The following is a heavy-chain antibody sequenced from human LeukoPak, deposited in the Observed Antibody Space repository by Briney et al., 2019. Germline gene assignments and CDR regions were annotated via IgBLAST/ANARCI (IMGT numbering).Heavy chain of an antibody. D-gene: IGHD5-12*01. J-gene: IGHJ6*03. CDR2: IYYSGST. Sequence: PSETLSLTCTVSGGSISSYYWSWIRQPPGKGLEWIGYIYYSGSTNYNPSLKSRVTISVDTSKNQFSLKLSSVTAADTAVYYCARETRGYSGYDYSEYMDVWGKGTTVTISS. CDR1: GGSISSYY. CDR3: ARETRGYSGYDYSEYMDV. V-gene: IGHV4-59*01.